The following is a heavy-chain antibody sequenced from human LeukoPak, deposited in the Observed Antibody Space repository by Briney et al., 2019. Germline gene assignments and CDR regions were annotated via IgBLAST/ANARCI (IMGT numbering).Heavy chain of an antibody. CDR2: INYRGSN. J-gene: IGHJ4*02. CDR3: ARSRWGSGWYYFDY. CDR1: GGSFSSSSYY. V-gene: IGHV4-39*07. D-gene: IGHD6-19*01. Sequence: SETLSLTCTVSGGSFSSSSYYWGWIRQPPGKGLEWVGSINYRGSNYHNSSLKSRVTMSVDTSKNQFSLKLSSVTAADTAVYYCARSRWGSGWYYFDYWGQGTLVTVSS.